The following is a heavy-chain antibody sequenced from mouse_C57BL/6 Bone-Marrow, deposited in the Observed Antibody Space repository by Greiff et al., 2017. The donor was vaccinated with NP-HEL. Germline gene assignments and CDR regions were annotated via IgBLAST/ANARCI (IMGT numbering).Heavy chain of an antibody. CDR1: GYTFTSYW. Sequence: VQLQQSGTVLARPGASVKMSCKTSGYTFTSYWMHWVKQRPGQGLEWIGAIYPGNSDTSYNQKFKGKAKLTAVTSASTAYMELSSLTNVDSAVYYCTRSLPPYYGSSDYYFDYWGQGTTLTVSS. CDR3: TRSLPPYYGSSDYYFDY. J-gene: IGHJ2*01. D-gene: IGHD1-1*01. V-gene: IGHV1-5*01. CDR2: IYPGNSDT.